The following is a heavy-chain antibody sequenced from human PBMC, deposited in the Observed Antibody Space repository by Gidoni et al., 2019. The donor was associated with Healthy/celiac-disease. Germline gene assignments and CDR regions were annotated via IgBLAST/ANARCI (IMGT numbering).Heavy chain of an antibody. CDR3: AREDTAMGNYFDY. D-gene: IGHD5-18*01. CDR1: GFTFSDYY. CDR2: ISSSSSYT. Sequence: QVQLVESGGGLVKPGRSVRLSCEASGFTFSDYYMRWIRQAPGKGLEWVSYISSSSSYTNYADSVKGRFTISRDNAKNSLYLQMNSLRAEDTAVYYCAREDTAMGNYFDYWGQGTLVTVSS. V-gene: IGHV3-11*06. J-gene: IGHJ4*02.